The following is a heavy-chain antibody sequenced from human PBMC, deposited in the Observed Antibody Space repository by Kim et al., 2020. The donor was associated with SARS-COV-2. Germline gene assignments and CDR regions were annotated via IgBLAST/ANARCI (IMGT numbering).Heavy chain of an antibody. D-gene: IGHD6-19*01. J-gene: IGHJ6*02. Sequence: VKGRFTISRDDSKNTLYLQMNSLKTEDTAVYYCTTDGSGWAYYYYYGMDVWGQGTTVTVSS. CDR3: TTDGSGWAYYYYYGMDV. V-gene: IGHV3-15*01.